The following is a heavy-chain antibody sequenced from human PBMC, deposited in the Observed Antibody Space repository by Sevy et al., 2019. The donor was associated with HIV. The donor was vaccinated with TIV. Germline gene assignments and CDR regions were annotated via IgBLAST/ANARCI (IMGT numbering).Heavy chain of an antibody. CDR1: GVSISSYY. CDR3: GREISSSDPFDY. V-gene: IGHV4-59*01. D-gene: IGHD6-6*01. Sequence: SETLSLTCTVSGVSISSYYWSWIRQPPGKGLEWIGYIYYSGSTNYNPSLKSRVTISVDTSKNQFSLKLSSVTAADTAVYYCGREISSSDPFDYWGQGTLVTVSS. J-gene: IGHJ4*02. CDR2: IYYSGST.